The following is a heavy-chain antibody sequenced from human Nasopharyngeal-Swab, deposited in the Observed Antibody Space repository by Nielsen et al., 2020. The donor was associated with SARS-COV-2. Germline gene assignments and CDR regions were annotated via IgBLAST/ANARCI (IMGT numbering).Heavy chain of an antibody. J-gene: IGHJ5*02. V-gene: IGHV3-33*01. D-gene: IGHD3-10*01. Sequence: GESLKISCAASGFTFSSYGMHWVRQAPGKGLEWVAVIWYDGSNKYYADSVKGRFTISRDNSKNTLYLQMNSLRAEDTVVYYCASGLYYYGSGSSQNWFDPWGQGTLVTVSS. CDR1: GFTFSSYG. CDR3: ASGLYYYGSGSSQNWFDP. CDR2: IWYDGSNK.